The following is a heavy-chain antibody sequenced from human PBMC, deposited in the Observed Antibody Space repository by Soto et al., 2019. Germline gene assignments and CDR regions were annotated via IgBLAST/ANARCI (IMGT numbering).Heavy chain of an antibody. Sequence: GGSLRLSCAASGFTFSSYGMHWVRQAPGKGLEWVAVISYDGSNKYYADSVKGRFTISRDNSKNTLYLQMNSLRAEDTAVYYCAKVPLRDCSSTSCYLPDYWGQGTLVTVSS. V-gene: IGHV3-30*18. CDR3: AKVPLRDCSSTSCYLPDY. J-gene: IGHJ4*02. CDR1: GFTFSSYG. D-gene: IGHD2-2*01. CDR2: ISYDGSNK.